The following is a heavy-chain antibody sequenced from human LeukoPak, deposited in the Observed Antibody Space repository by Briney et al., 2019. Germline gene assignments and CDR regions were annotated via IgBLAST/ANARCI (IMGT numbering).Heavy chain of an antibody. D-gene: IGHD3-10*01. Sequence: SGGSLRLSCAASGFTFSDYYMSWIRQAPGKGLEWVSYISGSGSTIYYADSVKGRFTISRDNAKNTVYLQMNSLRAEDTAVYYCARVALGSYNWFDPWGQGTLVTVSS. V-gene: IGHV3-11*04. CDR3: ARVALGSYNWFDP. CDR1: GFTFSDYY. J-gene: IGHJ5*02. CDR2: ISGSGSTI.